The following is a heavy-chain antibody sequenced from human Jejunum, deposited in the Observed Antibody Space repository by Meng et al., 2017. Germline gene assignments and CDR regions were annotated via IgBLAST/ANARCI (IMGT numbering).Heavy chain of an antibody. Sequence: EVQLVGSGGCLIQPGGSLGLSCAGSGFTFSSSWMHWVRQVPGKGLVWVSRIHSDGSTKSYADSVKGRFSISRDNGKNTLYLQMNSLRAEDTGVYYCARDIPPSWGQGTLVTV. V-gene: IGHV3-74*01. J-gene: IGHJ5*02. CDR3: ARDIPPS. CDR2: IHSDGSTK. CDR1: GFTFSSSW.